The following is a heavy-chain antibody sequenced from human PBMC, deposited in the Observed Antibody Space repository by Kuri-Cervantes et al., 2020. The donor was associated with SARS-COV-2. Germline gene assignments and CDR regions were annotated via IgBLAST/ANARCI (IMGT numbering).Heavy chain of an antibody. D-gene: IGHD4-17*01. CDR3: ARDLHYGDYYYYGMDV. Sequence: GGSLRLSCAASGFTFSSYSMNWVRQAPGKGLEWVSYISSSGSTIYYADSVKGRFTISRDNAKNSLYLQMNSLRDEDTAVYYCARDLHYGDYYYYGMDVWGQGTTVTVSS. CDR1: GFTFSSYS. V-gene: IGHV3-48*02. CDR2: ISSSGSTI. J-gene: IGHJ6*02.